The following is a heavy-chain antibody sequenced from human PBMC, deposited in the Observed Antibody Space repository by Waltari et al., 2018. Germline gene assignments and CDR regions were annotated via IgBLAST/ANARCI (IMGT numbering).Heavy chain of an antibody. CDR2: IIPILGTA. CDR1: GGTFSSYA. CDR3: GSGSCSDTDCHERSGVDV. J-gene: IGHJ6*02. D-gene: IGHD2-15*01. V-gene: IGHV1-69*01. Sequence: QVQLVQSGAEVKKPGSSVKVSCKASGGTFSSYAISWVRQAPGQGLEWMGGIIPILGTANYAQKFQGRVTITADESTSTAYMELSSLRSEDTAVYYCGSGSCSDTDCHERSGVDVWGQGTTVTVSS.